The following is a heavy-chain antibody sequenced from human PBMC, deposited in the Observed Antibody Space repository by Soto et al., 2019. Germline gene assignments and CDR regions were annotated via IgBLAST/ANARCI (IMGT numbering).Heavy chain of an antibody. CDR3: ARDSWYDFWSGYYAWGAGDQQMDV. Sequence: GGSLGVSCAWSGFTFSSYSMKWVRQAPGKGLEWVSSISSSSSYIYYADSVKGRFTISRDNAKNSLYLQMNSLRAEDTAVYYCARDSWYDFWSGYYAWGAGDQQMDVWGQGTKVTVSS. CDR2: ISSSSSYI. CDR1: GFTFSSYS. J-gene: IGHJ6*02. D-gene: IGHD3-3*01. V-gene: IGHV3-21*01.